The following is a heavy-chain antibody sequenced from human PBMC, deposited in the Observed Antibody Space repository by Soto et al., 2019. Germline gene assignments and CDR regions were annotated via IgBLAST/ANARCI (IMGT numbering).Heavy chain of an antibody. D-gene: IGHD3-3*01. CDR1: GYTFTGYY. CDR3: ARPSTSGATIYGPYYYYGMDV. Sequence: ASVKVSCKASGYTFTGYYMHWVRQPPGQGLEWMGWINPNSGGTNYAQKFQGRVTMTRDTSISTAYMELSRLRSDDTAVYYCARPSTSGATIYGPYYYYGMDVWGQGTTVTVSS. J-gene: IGHJ6*02. V-gene: IGHV1-2*02. CDR2: INPNSGGT.